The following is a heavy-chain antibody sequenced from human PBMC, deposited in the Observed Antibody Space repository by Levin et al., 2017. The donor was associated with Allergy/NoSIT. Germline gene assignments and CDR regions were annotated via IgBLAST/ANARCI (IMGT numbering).Heavy chain of an antibody. D-gene: IGHD2-2*01. CDR3: AKDSASCSSNSATYGMEV. Sequence: PGGSLRLSCAASGFTFSDYGMHWVRQAPGKGLEWVAAISNDGSNKYYADSVKGRFTISRDNSKNTLYLQLNSLRAEDTAVYYCAKDSASCSSNSATYGMEVWGQGTSVTVS. V-gene: IGHV3-30*18. CDR1: GFTFSDYG. CDR2: ISNDGSNK. J-gene: IGHJ6*02.